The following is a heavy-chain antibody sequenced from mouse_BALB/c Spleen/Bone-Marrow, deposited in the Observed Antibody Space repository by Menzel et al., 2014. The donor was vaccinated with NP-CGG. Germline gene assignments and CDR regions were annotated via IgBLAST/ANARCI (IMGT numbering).Heavy chain of an antibody. D-gene: IGHD2-2*01. CDR3: ARREDGYGTFYWYFDA. CDR2: INPYNDGT. V-gene: IGHV1-14*01. J-gene: IGHJ1*01. CDR1: GYTFTSYV. Sequence: VHVKQSGPELVKPGASVKMSCRASGYTFTSYVMHWVKQKPGQGLEWIGYINPYNDGTKYNEKFKGKATLTSDKSSSTAYMELSSLTSEDSAVYYCARREDGYGTFYWYFDAWGAGTTVTVSS.